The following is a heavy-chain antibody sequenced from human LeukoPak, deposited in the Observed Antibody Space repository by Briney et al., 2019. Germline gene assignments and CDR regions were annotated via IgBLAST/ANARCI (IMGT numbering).Heavy chain of an antibody. J-gene: IGHJ6*02. CDR2: IYYSGST. Sequence: PSETLSLTCTVSGGSISSYYWSWIRQPPGKGLEWIGYIYYSGSTNYNPSLKSRVTISVDTSKNQFSLKLSSVTAADTAVYYCARVSGYSSSLYGMDVWGQGTMVTVSS. V-gene: IGHV4-59*01. CDR1: GGSISSYY. CDR3: ARVSGYSSSLYGMDV. D-gene: IGHD6-13*01.